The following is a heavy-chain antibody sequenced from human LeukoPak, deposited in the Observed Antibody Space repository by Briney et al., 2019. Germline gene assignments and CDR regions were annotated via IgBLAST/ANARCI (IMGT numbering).Heavy chain of an antibody. CDR3: ARINYSMDV. CDR2: IYTSGST. J-gene: IGHJ6*03. CDR1: GGSISSGSYY. Sequence: SETLSLTCTVSGGSISSGSYYWSWIRQPAGKGLEWIGRIYTSGSTNYNPSLKSRVTISVDTSKNQFSLKLSSVTAADTAVYYCARINYSMDVWGKGTTVTVSS. V-gene: IGHV4-61*02.